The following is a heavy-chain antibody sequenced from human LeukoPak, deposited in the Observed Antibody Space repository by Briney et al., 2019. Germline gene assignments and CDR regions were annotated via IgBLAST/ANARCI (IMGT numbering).Heavy chain of an antibody. D-gene: IGHD6-19*01. V-gene: IGHV4-59*01. J-gene: IGHJ4*02. CDR2: IYFSGST. CDR3: AGYSSGWYLDY. Sequence: PETLSLTCTVSGGSISSYYWSWIRQPPGKGLEWIGYIYFSGSTDYNPSLKSRVTISVDTSNNQFSLKLSSVTAADTAVYYCAGYSSGWYLDYWGQGTLVTVSS. CDR1: GGSISSYY.